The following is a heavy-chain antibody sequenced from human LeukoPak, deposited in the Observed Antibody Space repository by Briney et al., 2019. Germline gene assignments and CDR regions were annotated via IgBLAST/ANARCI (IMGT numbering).Heavy chain of an antibody. CDR1: GFTFSSYA. J-gene: IGHJ4*02. V-gene: IGHV3-30-3*01. CDR2: ISYDGSNK. CDR3: HLVGATMSGY. Sequence: QLWGSLRLSCAASGFTFSSYAMHWVRQAPGKGLEWVAVISYDGSNKYYADSVKGRFTISRDNSKNTLYLQMNSLRAEDTAVYYCHLVGATMSGYWGQGTLVTVSS. D-gene: IGHD1-26*01.